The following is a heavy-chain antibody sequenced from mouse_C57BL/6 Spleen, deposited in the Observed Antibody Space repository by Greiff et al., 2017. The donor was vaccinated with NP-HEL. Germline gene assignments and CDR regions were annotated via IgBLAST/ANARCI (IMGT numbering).Heavy chain of an antibody. CDR1: GYSITSGYY. V-gene: IGHV3-6*01. CDR3: AKTSNYGGDY. D-gene: IGHD2-5*01. Sequence: EVKLMESGPGLVKPSQSLSLTCSVTGYSITSGYYWNWIRQFPGNKLEWMGYISYDGSNNYNPSLKNRISITRDTSKNQFFLKLNSVTTEDTATYYCAKTSNYGGDYWGQGTTLTVSS. J-gene: IGHJ2*01. CDR2: ISYDGSN.